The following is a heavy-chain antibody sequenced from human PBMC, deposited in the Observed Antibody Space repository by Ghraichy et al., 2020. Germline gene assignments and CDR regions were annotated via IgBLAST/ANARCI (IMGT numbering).Heavy chain of an antibody. D-gene: IGHD3-10*01. J-gene: IGHJ4*02. V-gene: IGHV3-23*01. CDR3: AKARPYGSGSYYKGTIVKDFDY. CDR1: GFTFSSYA. CDR2: ISGSGGST. Sequence: GGSLRLSCAASGFTFSSYAMSWVRQAPGKGLEWVSAISGSGGSTYYADSVKGRFTISRDNSKNTLYLQMNSLRAEDTAVYYCAKARPYGSGSYYKGTIVKDFDYWGQGTLVTVSS.